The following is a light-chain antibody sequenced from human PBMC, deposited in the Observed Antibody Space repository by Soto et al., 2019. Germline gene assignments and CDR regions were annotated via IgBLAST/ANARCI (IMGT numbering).Light chain of an antibody. CDR3: QQYGSSPPYT. Sequence: EIVLTQSPGTLSLSPGERATLSCRASQSVSSSYLAWYQHKPGQAPRLLIYGASSRATGIPDRFSGSGSGTDFTFTISRLEPEDFALYYCQQYGSSPPYTFGQGTMLEIK. CDR2: GAS. V-gene: IGKV3-20*01. CDR1: QSVSSSY. J-gene: IGKJ2*01.